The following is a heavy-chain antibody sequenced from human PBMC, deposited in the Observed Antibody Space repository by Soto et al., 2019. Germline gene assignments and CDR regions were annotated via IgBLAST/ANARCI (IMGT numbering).Heavy chain of an antibody. CDR2: IYPGDSDT. CDR1: GYTFTAYW. J-gene: IGHJ4*02. V-gene: IGHV5-51*01. Sequence: GESLKISCHGSGYTFTAYWIGWVRQMSGKGLEWMAIIYPGDSDTRYSPSFHGQVTISADKSISTAYLQWSSLKASDTAFYYCVRGNDEISHPNYFDFWGQGTLVTVSS. CDR3: VRGNDEISHPNYFDF. D-gene: IGHD2-8*01.